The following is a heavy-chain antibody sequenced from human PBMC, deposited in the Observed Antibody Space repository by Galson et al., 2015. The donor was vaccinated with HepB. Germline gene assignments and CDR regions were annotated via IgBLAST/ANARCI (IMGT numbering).Heavy chain of an antibody. V-gene: IGHV4-59*01. CDR2: IYHSGST. CDR1: GGSISSYY. J-gene: IGHJ6*02. CDR3: ARLMPVWGSLGYYGMDV. Sequence: SETLSLTCTVSGGSISSYYWSWIRQPPGKGLEWIGYIYHSGSTNYNPSLKSRVTISVDTSKNQFSLKLSSVTAADTAVYYCARLMPVWGSLGYYGMDVWGQGTTVTVSS. D-gene: IGHD3-16*01.